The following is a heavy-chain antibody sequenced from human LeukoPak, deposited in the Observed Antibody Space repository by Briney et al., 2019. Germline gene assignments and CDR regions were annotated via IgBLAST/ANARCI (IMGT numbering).Heavy chain of an antibody. CDR1: GFTFDDCA. V-gene: IGHV3-9*01. Sequence: PGRSLRLSCAASGFTFDDCAMHWVRQAPGKGLEWVSGISWNSRSVGYVGSVKGRFTISRDNAKNSLYLQMNSLRAEDTALYYCVKDIPADYGSGSGFDYWGQGTLVTVSS. CDR3: VKDIPADYGSGSGFDY. CDR2: ISWNSRSV. D-gene: IGHD3-10*01. J-gene: IGHJ4*02.